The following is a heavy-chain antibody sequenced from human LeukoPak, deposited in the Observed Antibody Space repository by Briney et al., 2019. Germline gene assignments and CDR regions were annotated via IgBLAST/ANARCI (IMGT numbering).Heavy chain of an antibody. CDR1: GGTFSSYA. J-gene: IGHJ6*02. V-gene: IGHV1-69*04. Sequence: SVTVSCKASGGTFSSYAISWVRQAPGQGLEWMGRIIPIFGIANYARKFQGRVTITADKSTSTAYMELSSLRSEDTAVYYCAKGYCSSTSCYADGMDVWGQGTTVTVSS. CDR3: AKGYCSSTSCYADGMDV. CDR2: IIPIFGIA. D-gene: IGHD2-2*01.